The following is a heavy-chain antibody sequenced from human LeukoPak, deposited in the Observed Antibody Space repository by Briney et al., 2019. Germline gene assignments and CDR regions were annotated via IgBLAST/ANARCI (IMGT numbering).Heavy chain of an antibody. D-gene: IGHD3-3*01. CDR3: AKSQDYDFWSGYPVDY. J-gene: IGHJ4*02. V-gene: IGHV3-23*01. Sequence: PGGSLRLYCAASGFTFSSYAMSWVRQAPGKGLEWVSAISGSGGSTYYADSVKGRFTISRDNSKNTLYLQMNSLRAEDTAVYYCAKSQDYDFWSGYPVDYWGQGTLVTVSS. CDR1: GFTFSSYA. CDR2: ISGSGGST.